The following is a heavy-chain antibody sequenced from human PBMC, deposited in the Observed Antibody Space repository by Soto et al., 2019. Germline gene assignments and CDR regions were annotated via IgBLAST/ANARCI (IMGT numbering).Heavy chain of an antibody. CDR2: INHGGST. CDR1: GESFIGYY. J-gene: IGHJ5*02. V-gene: IGHV4-34*01. CDR3: ARTDIVTANWFDP. Sequence: SETLSLTCAVYGESFIGYYWTWIRQSPGKGLEWTGEINHGGSTNYNPSLKSRVTISIDTSKNQFSLKLTSVTAADTSVYYCARTDIVTANWFDPWGQGTVV. D-gene: IGHD5-12*01.